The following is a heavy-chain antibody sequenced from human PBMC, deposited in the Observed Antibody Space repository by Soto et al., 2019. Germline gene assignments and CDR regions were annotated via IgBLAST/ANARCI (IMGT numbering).Heavy chain of an antibody. Sequence: EVQLVETGGGLIQPGGSLILSCAASGFTVSSKYMSWHRQAPGKGLEWVSIIYSDGNTYYEDSVKGRFTISRDNSKNTLNLQMNSLRAEDTAVYFCARGRGNCVVTTCYLPFDSWGQGTLVTVSS. CDR1: GFTVSSKY. J-gene: IGHJ4*02. V-gene: IGHV3-53*02. D-gene: IGHD2-2*01. CDR3: ARGRGNCVVTTCYLPFDS. CDR2: IYSDGNT.